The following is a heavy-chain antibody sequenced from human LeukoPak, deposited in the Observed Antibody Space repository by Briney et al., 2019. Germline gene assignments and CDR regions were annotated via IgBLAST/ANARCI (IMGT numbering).Heavy chain of an antibody. J-gene: IGHJ4*02. V-gene: IGHV3-30*04. CDR2: ISYDGSNK. D-gene: IGHD3-22*01. Sequence: GGSLRLSCAASGFTFSSYAMHWVRQAPGKGLEWVAVISYDGSNKYYADSVKGRFTISRDNSKNTLYLQMNSLRAEDTAVYYCARDQTSGPYYYDSSGYDVWGQGTLVTVSS. CDR1: GFTFSSYA. CDR3: ARDQTSGPYYYDSSGYDV.